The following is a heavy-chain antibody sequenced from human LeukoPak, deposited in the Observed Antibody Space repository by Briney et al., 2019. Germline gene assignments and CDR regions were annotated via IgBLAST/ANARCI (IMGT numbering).Heavy chain of an antibody. CDR1: GGSFSGYY. V-gene: IGHV4-59*01. CDR3: ARTPGADYFDS. J-gene: IGHJ4*02. Sequence: SETLSLTCAVYGGSFSGYYWSWIRQPPGKGLEWIGYIYHSGSTNYNPSLKSRVTISVDTSKNQFSLKVSSVTAADTAVYYCARTPGADYFDSWGQGTLLTVSS. D-gene: IGHD2-2*01. CDR2: IYHSGST.